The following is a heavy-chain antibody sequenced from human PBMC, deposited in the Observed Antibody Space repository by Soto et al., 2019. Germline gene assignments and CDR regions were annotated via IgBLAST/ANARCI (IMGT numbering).Heavy chain of an antibody. CDR1: GFSFSNFE. Sequence: EVQLVQSGGGLVQPGGSLRLSCVASGFSFSNFEMNWVRQAPGKGLEWISYISSSSSSIYYADFVEGRFTVSRDNAKSSLYLQMNSLRVEDTGTYYCARGSYCTAGSCYSDSWGQGNLVTVSS. V-gene: IGHV3-48*03. CDR2: ISSSSSSI. J-gene: IGHJ4*02. D-gene: IGHD2-8*02. CDR3: ARGSYCTAGSCYSDS.